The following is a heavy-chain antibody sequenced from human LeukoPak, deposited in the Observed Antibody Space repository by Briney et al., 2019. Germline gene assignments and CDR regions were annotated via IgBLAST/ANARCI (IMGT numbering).Heavy chain of an antibody. CDR2: INHSGST. V-gene: IGHV4-34*01. CDR3: ARGSSSWYGWFDP. Sequence: SETLSLTCAVYGGSFSGYYWSWIRQPPGKGLEWIGEINHSGSTNYNPSLKSRVTISVDTSKNQFSLKLSSVTAADTAVYYCARGSSSWYGWFDPWGQGTLVTVSS. CDR1: GGSFSGYY. D-gene: IGHD6-13*01. J-gene: IGHJ5*02.